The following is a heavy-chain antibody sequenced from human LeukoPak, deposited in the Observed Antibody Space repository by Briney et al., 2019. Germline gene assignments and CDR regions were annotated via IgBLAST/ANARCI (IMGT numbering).Heavy chain of an antibody. D-gene: IGHD6-13*01. J-gene: IGHJ4*02. CDR1: GGSISSSSYY. V-gene: IGHV4-39*01. CDR3: ARYSSSWVDY. Sequence: SETLSLTCTVSGGSISSSSYYWGWIRQPPGKGLEGIGSIYDSGSTYYNPSLKSRVTISVDTSKNQFSLKLSSVTAADTAVYYCARYSSSWVDYWGQGTLVTVSS. CDR2: IYDSGST.